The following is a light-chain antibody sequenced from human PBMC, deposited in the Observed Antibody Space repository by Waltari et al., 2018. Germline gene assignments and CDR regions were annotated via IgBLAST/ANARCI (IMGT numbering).Light chain of an antibody. CDR3: SSFASDGSYV. CDR1: SSDVGTYYR. J-gene: IGLJ1*01. CDR2: EVT. Sequence: QPALTQPPSVSGSPGQSVTISCTGTSSDVGTYYRVSWYQQSPGTAPKLLIYEVTYRAPGAPDRFSASKSGNTASLTISGLQPEDEADYYCSSFASDGSYVFGTGTTVTVL. V-gene: IGLV2-18*02.